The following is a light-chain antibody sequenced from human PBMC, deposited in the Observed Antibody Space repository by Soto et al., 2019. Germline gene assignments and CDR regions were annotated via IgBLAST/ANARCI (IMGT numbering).Light chain of an antibody. CDR1: SSDIGAFNY. CDR2: GVT. J-gene: IGLJ1*01. Sequence: QSALTQPASVSGSTGQSITISCTGSSSDIGAFNYVAWYQQHPGKAPKLIIHGVTNRPSGVSSRFSGSKSDYTASLTISGLQAEDEADYYCSSYTTAFFYVFGTGTKLTVL. CDR3: SSYTTAFFYV. V-gene: IGLV2-14*01.